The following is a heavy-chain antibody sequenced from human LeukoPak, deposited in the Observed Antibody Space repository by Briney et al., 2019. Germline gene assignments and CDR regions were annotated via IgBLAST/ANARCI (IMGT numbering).Heavy chain of an antibody. D-gene: IGHD2-15*01. CDR2: INSDGSST. Sequence: GGSLRLSCAASGFTFSSYWMHWVRHAPGKGLVWVSRINSDGSSTNYADSVKGRFTISRDNAKNTLYLQMNSLRAEDTAVYYCAREGYDIVVADAFDIWGQGTMVTVSS. CDR1: GFTFSSYW. V-gene: IGHV3-74*01. CDR3: AREGYDIVVADAFDI. J-gene: IGHJ3*02.